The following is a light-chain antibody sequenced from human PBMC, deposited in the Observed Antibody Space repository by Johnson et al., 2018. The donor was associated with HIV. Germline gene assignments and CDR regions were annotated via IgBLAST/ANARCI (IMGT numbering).Light chain of an antibody. J-gene: IGLJ1*01. CDR2: DNN. Sequence: QSALTQPPSVSAAAGQKVTISCSGSSSNIGNNYVAWYQQVPGTAPKLLIYDNNRRPSGVPDRFSGSKSGTSATLGITGLQTGDEADYFCGTWDNSLPTAFFGPGTKITVL. V-gene: IGLV1-51*01. CDR3: GTWDNSLPTAF. CDR1: SSNIGNNY.